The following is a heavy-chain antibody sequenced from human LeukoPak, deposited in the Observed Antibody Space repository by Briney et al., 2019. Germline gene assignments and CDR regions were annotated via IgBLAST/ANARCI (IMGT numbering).Heavy chain of an antibody. CDR3: AKDRRFLETRTFDY. Sequence: SETLSLTCTVSGGSISSYYWSWIRQPPGKGLEWIGYIYYSGSTNYNPSLKSRVTISVDTSKNQFSLKLSSVTAADTAVYYCAKDRRFLETRTFDYWGQGTLVTVSS. J-gene: IGHJ4*02. D-gene: IGHD3-3*01. V-gene: IGHV4-59*01. CDR1: GGSISSYY. CDR2: IYYSGST.